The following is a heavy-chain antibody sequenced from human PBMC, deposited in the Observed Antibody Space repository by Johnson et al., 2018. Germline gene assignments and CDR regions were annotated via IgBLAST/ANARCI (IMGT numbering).Heavy chain of an antibody. V-gene: IGHV3-9*01. J-gene: IGHJ6*02. Sequence: EVQLVESGGGLVQPGRSLRLSCAASGFSFYDYAMHWVRQAPGKGPEWVSGISWNSGSIGYADSVQGRFTISRDNGKNSLYLQMNSLRAEDTAFYYCGKGKSGTVDYYHGMDVWGQGTTVTVSS. CDR2: ISWNSGSI. CDR3: GKGKSGTVDYYHGMDV. D-gene: IGHD5-12*01. CDR1: GFSFYDYA.